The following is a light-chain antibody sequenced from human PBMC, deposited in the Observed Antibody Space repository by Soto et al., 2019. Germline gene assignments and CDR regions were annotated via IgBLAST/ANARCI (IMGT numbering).Light chain of an antibody. J-gene: IGKJ1*01. Sequence: EIVMTQSPATLSVSPGERATLSCRASQSVSSTLAWYQQKVGQAPRVLIYDASPRATGIPGRFSGSGSGTEFTLTISSLQSEDFAVYYCQQYNNWPETFGQGTKVEIK. V-gene: IGKV3-15*01. CDR1: QSVSST. CDR2: DAS. CDR3: QQYNNWPET.